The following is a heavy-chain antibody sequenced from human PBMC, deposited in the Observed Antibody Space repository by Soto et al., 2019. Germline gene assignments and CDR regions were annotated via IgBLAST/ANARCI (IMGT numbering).Heavy chain of an antibody. V-gene: IGHV4-59*01. D-gene: IGHD5-18*01. CDR2: IYYSGST. CDR3: ARDEVGYSYDY. CDR1: GGSISSYY. J-gene: IGHJ4*02. Sequence: SETLSLTCTVSGGSISSYYWSWIRQPPGKGLEWIGYIYYSGSTNYNPSLKSRVTISVDTSKNQFSLKLSSVTAADTAVYYCARDEVGYSYDYWGQGTLFT.